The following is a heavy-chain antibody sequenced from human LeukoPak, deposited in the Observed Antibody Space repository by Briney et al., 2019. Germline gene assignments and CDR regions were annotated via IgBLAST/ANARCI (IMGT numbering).Heavy chain of an antibody. V-gene: IGHV4-59*01. CDR3: ARGPGYCSGGSCYWAPFDY. Sequence: PSETLSLTCTVSGGSISSYYWSWIRQPPGKGLEWIGYIYYSGSTNYNPSLKSRVTISVDTSKNQFSLKLRSVTAADTDVYYCARGPGYCSGGSCYWAPFDYWGQGTLVTVSS. J-gene: IGHJ4*02. CDR2: IYYSGST. D-gene: IGHD2-15*01. CDR1: GGSISSYY.